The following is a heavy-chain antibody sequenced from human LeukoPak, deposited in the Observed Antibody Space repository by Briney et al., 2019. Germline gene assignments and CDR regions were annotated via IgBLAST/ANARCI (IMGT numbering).Heavy chain of an antibody. CDR3: ASTQLWSHDAFDI. CDR1: GYTFTGYY. D-gene: IGHD5-18*01. CDR2: IYPNSGGT. Sequence: GASVKVSCKASGYTFTGYYMYWVRQAPGQGREWMGWIYPNSGGTNYAQKFQGRVTMTRDTSISTAYMELSRLRSDDTAVYYCASTQLWSHDAFDIWGQGTMVTVSS. J-gene: IGHJ3*02. V-gene: IGHV1-2*02.